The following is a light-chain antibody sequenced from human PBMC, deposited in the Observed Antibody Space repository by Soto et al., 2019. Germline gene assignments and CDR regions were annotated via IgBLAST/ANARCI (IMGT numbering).Light chain of an antibody. CDR1: QSVSSSY. Sequence: EIVLTQFPGTLSLSPGERATLSCRASQSVSSSYLAWYQQKPGQAPRVLIYGASSRATGIPDRFSGSGSGTDFTLTISSLEPEDFAVYYCQQYGSSPLTFGGGTRVEIK. CDR2: GAS. CDR3: QQYGSSPLT. V-gene: IGKV3-20*01. J-gene: IGKJ4*01.